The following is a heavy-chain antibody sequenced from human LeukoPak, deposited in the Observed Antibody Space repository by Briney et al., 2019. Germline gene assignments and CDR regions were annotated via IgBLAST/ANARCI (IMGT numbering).Heavy chain of an antibody. V-gene: IGHV3-7*01. Sequence: GGSLRLSCAASGFTSSDYWMHWVRQAPGKGLEWVANITQDGSEKNYVASVKGRFTISRDNAKNSLYLQMNSLRAEDTALYYCARGRWAPFDCWGQGTLVTVSS. CDR2: ITQDGSEK. CDR1: GFTSSDYW. CDR3: ARGRWAPFDC. J-gene: IGHJ4*02. D-gene: IGHD6-13*01.